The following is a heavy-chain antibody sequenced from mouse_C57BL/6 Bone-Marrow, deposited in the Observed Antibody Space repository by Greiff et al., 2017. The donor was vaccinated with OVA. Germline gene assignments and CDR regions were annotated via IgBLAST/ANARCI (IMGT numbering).Heavy chain of an antibody. CDR2: IYPSDSET. J-gene: IGHJ3*01. CDR1: GYTFTSYW. CDR3: AREYYYGSSPPGFAY. V-gene: IGHV1-61*01. Sequence: QVQLKQPGAELVRPGSSVKLSCKASGYTFTSYWMDWVKQRPGQGLEWIGNIYPSDSETHYNQKFKDKATLTVDKSSSTANMQLSSLTSEDSAVYYSAREYYYGSSPPGFAYWGQGTLVTVSA. D-gene: IGHD1-1*01.